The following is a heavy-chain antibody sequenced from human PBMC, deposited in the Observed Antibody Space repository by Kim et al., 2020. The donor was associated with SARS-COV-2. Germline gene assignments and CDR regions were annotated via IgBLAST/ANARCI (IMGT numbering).Heavy chain of an antibody. Sequence: DSVKCRFTISRDNTKNTMYLEMNGLRAEDTALYYCARGSDDYVWGNYGPDYWGQGTLVSVSS. D-gene: IGHD3-16*01. V-gene: IGHV3-74*01. J-gene: IGHJ4*02. CDR3: ARGSDDYVWGNYGPDY.